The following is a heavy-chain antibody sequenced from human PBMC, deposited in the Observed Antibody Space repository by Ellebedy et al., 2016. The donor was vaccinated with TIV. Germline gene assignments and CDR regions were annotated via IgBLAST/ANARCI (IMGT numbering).Heavy chain of an antibody. J-gene: IGHJ4*02. D-gene: IGHD6-13*01. CDR3: VRARGGVYYFDS. Sequence: GGSLRLXXSASGFTFSYYAMHWVRQAPGKGLEYVSGISPNGGTTYYADSVKGRFTISRDNFSNRLYLRMSSVRTEDTAVFYCVRARGGVYYFDSWGQGTLVTVSS. V-gene: IGHV3-64D*06. CDR1: GFTFSYYA. CDR2: ISPNGGTT.